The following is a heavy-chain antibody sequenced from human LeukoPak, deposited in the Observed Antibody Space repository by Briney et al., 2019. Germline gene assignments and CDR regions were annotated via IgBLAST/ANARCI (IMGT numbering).Heavy chain of an antibody. J-gene: IGHJ6*02. V-gene: IGHV6-1*01. D-gene: IGHD6-13*01. CDR3: ARDLNEGSSRSYFPVASAAWGTDV. Sequence: SQALSLTCVISGDSVSSNNAGWNWIRQSPSRGLEWLGRTYFRSKRYNDNAVAVESRISIESDTSKNQFSLQVNSVTPEDTAVYYCARDLNEGSSRSYFPVASAAWGTDVWGQGTRVIVSS. CDR1: GDSVSSNNAG. CDR2: TYFRSKRYN.